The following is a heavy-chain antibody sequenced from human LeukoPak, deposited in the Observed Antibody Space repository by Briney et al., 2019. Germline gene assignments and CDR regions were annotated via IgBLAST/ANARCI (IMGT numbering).Heavy chain of an antibody. CDR1: GFTFSTYG. Sequence: PGGSLRLSCAASGFTFSTYGMHWVRQAPGKGLEWVAFIRFDGSNKYYGDSVQGRFIISRDNSRNTLYLQMNSLRAEDTAVYYCAKTRTAVVVVAAYWTWGQGTLVTVSS. V-gene: IGHV3-30*02. CDR2: IRFDGSNK. CDR3: AKTRTAVVVVAAYWT. J-gene: IGHJ4*02. D-gene: IGHD2-15*01.